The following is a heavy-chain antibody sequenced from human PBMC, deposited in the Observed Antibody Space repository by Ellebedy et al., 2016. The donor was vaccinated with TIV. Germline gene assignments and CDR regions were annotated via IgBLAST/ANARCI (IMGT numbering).Heavy chain of an antibody. CDR3: ARRYYDILTGYYREFDY. J-gene: IGHJ4*02. D-gene: IGHD3-9*01. V-gene: IGHV4-59*01. Sequence: SETLSLXXTVSGGSISSYYWSWIRQPPGKGLEWIGYIYYSGSTNYNPSLKSRVTISVDTSKNQFSLKLSSVTAADTAVYYCARRYYDILTGYYREFDYWGQGTLVTVSS. CDR2: IYYSGST. CDR1: GGSISSYY.